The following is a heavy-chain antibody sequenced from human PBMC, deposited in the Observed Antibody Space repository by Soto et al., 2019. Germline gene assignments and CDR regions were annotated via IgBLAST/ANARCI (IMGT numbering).Heavy chain of an antibody. CDR3: ARLIAVADYYYYGMDV. CDR2: IYYSGST. Sequence: SETLSLTCTVSGGSISSSSYYWGWIRQPPGKGLEWIGSIYYSGSTYYNPSLKSRVTISVDTSKNQFSLKLSSVTAADTAVYYRARLIAVADYYYYGMDVWGQGTTVTVSS. J-gene: IGHJ6*02. V-gene: IGHV4-39*01. CDR1: GGSISSSSYY. D-gene: IGHD6-19*01.